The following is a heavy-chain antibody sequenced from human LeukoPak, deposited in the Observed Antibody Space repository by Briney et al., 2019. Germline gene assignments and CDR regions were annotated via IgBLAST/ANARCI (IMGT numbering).Heavy chain of an antibody. V-gene: IGHV4-39*01. CDR3: ARKTPGTSVDV. CDR1: GDSISNSAYY. Sequence: NPSETLSLTCTVSGDSISNSAYYWVWIRQPPGKGLEWIGTITNTGNTYSNPSLKSRVTISIDTSKTQTSLKLTSVTAADTAVFYCARKTPGTSVDVWGQGTPVTVSS. J-gene: IGHJ6*02. D-gene: IGHD3-10*01. CDR2: ITNTGNT.